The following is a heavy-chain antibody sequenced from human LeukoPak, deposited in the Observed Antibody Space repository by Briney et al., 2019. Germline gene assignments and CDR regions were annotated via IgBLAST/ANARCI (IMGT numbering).Heavy chain of an antibody. Sequence: PGGSLRLSCAASGFTFSSYGMHWVRQAPGKGLEWVAVIWYDGSNKYYADSEKGRFTISRDNSKNTLYLQMNSLRAEDTAVYYCAREAGGFDWLWHPYYYYGMDVWGQGTTVTVSS. D-gene: IGHD3-9*01. CDR2: IWYDGSNK. CDR1: GFTFSSYG. CDR3: AREAGGFDWLWHPYYYYGMDV. J-gene: IGHJ6*02. V-gene: IGHV3-33*01.